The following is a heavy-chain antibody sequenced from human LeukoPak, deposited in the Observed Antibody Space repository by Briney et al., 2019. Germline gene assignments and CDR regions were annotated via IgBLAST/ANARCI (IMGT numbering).Heavy chain of an antibody. CDR1: GYTFTSYD. D-gene: IGHD1-26*01. CDR3: ARGYSGSYYPGC. V-gene: IGHV1-8*01. Sequence: ASVKVSCKASGYTFTSYDINWVRQATGQGLEWMGWMNPNSGNTGYAQKFQGRVTMTRNTSISTAYMELSSLRSEDTAVYYCARGYSGSYYPGCWGQGTLVTVSS. CDR2: MNPNSGNT. J-gene: IGHJ4*02.